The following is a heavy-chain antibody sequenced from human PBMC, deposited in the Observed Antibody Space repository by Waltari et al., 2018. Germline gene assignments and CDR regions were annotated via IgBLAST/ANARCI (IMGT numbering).Heavy chain of an antibody. CDR2: IYTSGST. CDR1: GGSISSGSYY. D-gene: IGHD6-19*01. V-gene: IGHV4-61*02. J-gene: IGHJ4*02. CDR3: ARDVRGEVAGWNYFDY. Sequence: QVQLQESGPGLVKPSQTLSLTCTVSGGSISSGSYYWSWIRQPAGKGLEWIGRIYTSGSTNYNPSLKSRVTISVDTSKNQFSLKLSSVTAADTAVYYCARDVRGEVAGWNYFDYWGQGTLVTVSS.